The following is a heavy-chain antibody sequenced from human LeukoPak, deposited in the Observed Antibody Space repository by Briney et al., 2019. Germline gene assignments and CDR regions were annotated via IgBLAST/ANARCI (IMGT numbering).Heavy chain of an antibody. CDR1: GGTFSSYA. Sequence: SVKVSCKASGGTFSSYAISWVRQAPGQGLEWMGGIIPIFGTANYAQKFQGRVTITADESTSTAYMELRSLSSDDTAVYYCGRVVTGYYRLDPWGLGTLVTVSS. V-gene: IGHV1-69*13. CDR2: IIPIFGTA. CDR3: GRVVTGYYRLDP. J-gene: IGHJ5*02. D-gene: IGHD3-9*01.